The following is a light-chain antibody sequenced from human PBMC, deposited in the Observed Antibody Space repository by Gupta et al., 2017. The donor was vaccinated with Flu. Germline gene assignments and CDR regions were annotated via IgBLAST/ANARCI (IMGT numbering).Light chain of an antibody. CDR2: EVT. CDR3: RLYTGRNTLV. V-gene: IGLV2-8*01. J-gene: IGLJ2*01. CDR1: NNY. Sequence: NNYVSWYQQYSGKAPKLIIFEVTKRPPGVPERFSGSKSDDTASLPVSGLQAEDEADYFCRLYTGRNTLVFGGGTKLTVL.